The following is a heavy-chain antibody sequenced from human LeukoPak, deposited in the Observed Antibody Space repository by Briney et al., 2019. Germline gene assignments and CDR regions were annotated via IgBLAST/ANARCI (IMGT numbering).Heavy chain of an antibody. CDR1: GGSFRGYY. J-gene: IGHJ4*02. Sequence: SETLSLTCAVYGGSFRGYYWSWIRQPPGKGLEWIGEINHSGSTNYNPSLKSRVTISVDTSKNQFSLKLSSVTAADTAVYYCARGLFHSSGYYYYFDYWGQGTLVTVSS. V-gene: IGHV4-34*01. CDR3: ARGLFHSSGYYYYFDY. D-gene: IGHD3-22*01. CDR2: INHSGST.